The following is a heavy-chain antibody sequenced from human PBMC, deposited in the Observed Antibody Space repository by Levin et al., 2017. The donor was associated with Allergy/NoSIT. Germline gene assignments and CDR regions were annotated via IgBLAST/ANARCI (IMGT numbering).Heavy chain of an antibody. D-gene: IGHD6-13*01. CDR3: ARGSSSYYYYYMDV. Sequence: SETLSLTCTVSGGSISSGSYYWSWIRQPAGKGLEWIGRIYTSGSTNYNPSLKSRVTISEDTSKNQFSLKLSSVTAADTAVYYCARGSSSYYYYYMDVWGKGTTVTVSS. CDR2: IYTSGST. J-gene: IGHJ6*03. V-gene: IGHV4-61*02. CDR1: GGSISSGSYY.